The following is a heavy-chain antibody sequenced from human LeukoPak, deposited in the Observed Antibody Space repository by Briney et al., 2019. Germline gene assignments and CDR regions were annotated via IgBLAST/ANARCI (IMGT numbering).Heavy chain of an antibody. D-gene: IGHD1-7*01. CDR3: ARVAGTTVAVDY. CDR1: GFTFSDYY. CDR2: ISSSGSTI. V-gene: IGHV3-11*01. J-gene: IGHJ4*02. Sequence: GGSLRLSCAASGFTFSDYYMSWVRQAPGKGLEWVSYISSSGSTIYYADSVKGRFTISRDNAKNSLYLQMNSLRAEYTAVYYCARVAGTTVAVDYWGQGTLVTVSS.